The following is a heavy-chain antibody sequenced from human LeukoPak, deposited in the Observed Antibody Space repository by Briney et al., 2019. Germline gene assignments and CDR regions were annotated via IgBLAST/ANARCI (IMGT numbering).Heavy chain of an antibody. J-gene: IGHJ4*02. Sequence: SVKVSCKASGGTFSSYAISWVRQAPGQGLEWMGRIIPIFGTANYAQKFQGRVTITTDESTSTAYMELSSLRSEDTAVYYCARIRNGYCSGGSCYSDYWGQGNLVPVSS. V-gene: IGHV1-69*05. CDR2: IIPIFGTA. D-gene: IGHD2-15*01. CDR3: ARIRNGYCSGGSCYSDY. CDR1: GGTFSSYA.